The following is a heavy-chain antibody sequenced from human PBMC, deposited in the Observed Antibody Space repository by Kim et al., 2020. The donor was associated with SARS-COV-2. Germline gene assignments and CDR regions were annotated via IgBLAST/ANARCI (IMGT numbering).Heavy chain of an antibody. Sequence: GGSLRLSCAASGFTFSSYGMHWVRQAPGKGLEWVAVISYDGSNKYYADSVKGRFTISRDNSKNTLYLQMNSLRAEDTAVYYCARDVGSSGTLAGYFDYWGQGTLVTVSS. CDR2: ISYDGSNK. CDR1: GFTFSSYG. D-gene: IGHD3-22*01. CDR3: ARDVGSSGTLAGYFDY. V-gene: IGHV3-33*05. J-gene: IGHJ4*02.